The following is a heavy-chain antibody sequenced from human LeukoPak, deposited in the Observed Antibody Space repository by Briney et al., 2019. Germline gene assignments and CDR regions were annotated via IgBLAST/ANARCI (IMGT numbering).Heavy chain of an antibody. V-gene: IGHV3-48*01. D-gene: IGHD4-17*01. CDR3: AKDPNGDYVGAFDF. Sequence: GGSLRLSCAASGFTFSSYSMNWVRQAPGKGLEWASYISSSSSTIYYADSVKGRFTISRDNAKNSLYLQMNSLRAEDTAVYYCAKDPNGDYVGAFDFWGQGIMVTVSS. CDR2: ISSSSSTI. J-gene: IGHJ3*01. CDR1: GFTFSSYS.